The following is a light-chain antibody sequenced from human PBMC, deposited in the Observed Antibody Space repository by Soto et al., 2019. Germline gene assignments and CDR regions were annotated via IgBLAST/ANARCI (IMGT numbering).Light chain of an antibody. CDR1: SSDVGGYNY. CDR2: EVS. CDR3: SSYTGISTPYV. J-gene: IGLJ1*01. V-gene: IGLV2-14*01. Sequence: QSVLTQPASVSGSPGQSITISCTGTSSDVGGYNYVSWYQQHPGKAPKLMIYEVSNRPSGVSNRFSGSKSGNTASLTISGLQAEDEADYYCSSYTGISTPYVFGTGTKLTVL.